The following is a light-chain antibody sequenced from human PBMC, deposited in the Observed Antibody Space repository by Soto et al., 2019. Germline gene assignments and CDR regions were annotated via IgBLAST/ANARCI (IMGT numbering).Light chain of an antibody. CDR2: GAS. V-gene: IGKV4-1*01. J-gene: IGKJ3*01. CDR1: QSVLYTSNNQNY. Sequence: DIVMTQSPDSLGVSLGERATINCKSSQSVLYTSNNQNYLAWYQQKSGQPPKLLIYGASARESGVPARFSGGGSGTDFTLTINGLQADDLAVYYCQQYYLVPFTFGPGTKVDIK. CDR3: QQYYLVPFT.